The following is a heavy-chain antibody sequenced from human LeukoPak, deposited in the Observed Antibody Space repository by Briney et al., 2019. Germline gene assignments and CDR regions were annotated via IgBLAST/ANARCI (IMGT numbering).Heavy chain of an antibody. J-gene: IGHJ4*02. CDR1: GYTFTGYY. Sequence: ASVKVSCKASGYTFTGYYMHWVRQAPGQGLEWMGWINPNSGGTNYAQKFQGRVTMTRDTSISTAYMELSRLRSDDTAVYYCARALFLNYYGSGIVSDWSQGTLVTVSS. D-gene: IGHD3-10*01. CDR3: ARALFLNYYGSGIVSD. V-gene: IGHV1-2*02. CDR2: INPNSGGT.